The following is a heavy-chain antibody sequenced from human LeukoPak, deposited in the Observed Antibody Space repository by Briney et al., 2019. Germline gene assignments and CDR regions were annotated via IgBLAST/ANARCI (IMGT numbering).Heavy chain of an antibody. CDR2: ISSSRSTI. J-gene: IGHJ4*02. CDR3: ARVAVGADFDY. V-gene: IGHV3-48*03. D-gene: IGHD1-26*01. CDR1: GFTFSSYE. Sequence: GGSLRLSCAASGFTFSSYEMNWVRQAPGKGLEWVSYISSSRSTIYYADSVKGRFTISRDNAKNSLYLQMNSLRAEDTAVYYCARVAVGADFDYWGQGTLVTVSS.